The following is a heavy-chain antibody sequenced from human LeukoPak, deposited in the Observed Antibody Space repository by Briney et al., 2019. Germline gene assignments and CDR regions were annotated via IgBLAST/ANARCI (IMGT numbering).Heavy chain of an antibody. D-gene: IGHD3-3*01. CDR1: GGSISSYY. CDR3: ARDRAWSAYYYYFDY. V-gene: IGHV4-59*01. Sequence: SETLSLTCTASGGSISSYYWSWIRQPPGKGLEWIGHIYYSGSTNYNPSLKSRVTISVDSSKNQFSLKLNSVTAADTAVYYCARDRAWSAYYYYFDYWGQGTPVTVSS. CDR2: IYYSGST. J-gene: IGHJ4*02.